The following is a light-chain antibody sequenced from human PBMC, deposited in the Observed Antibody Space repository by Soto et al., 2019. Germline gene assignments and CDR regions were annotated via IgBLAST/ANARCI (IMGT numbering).Light chain of an antibody. Sequence: EIVLTQSPGTLSLSPGERATLSCRASHSVSSIYLAWYQQKPGQAPRLLIYGASSRATGIPDRFSGSGSGTDFTLTISRLEPEDFAVYYCQQYGRSPPYTFGQGTKLEIK. J-gene: IGKJ2*01. CDR2: GAS. CDR3: QQYGRSPPYT. CDR1: HSVSSIY. V-gene: IGKV3-20*01.